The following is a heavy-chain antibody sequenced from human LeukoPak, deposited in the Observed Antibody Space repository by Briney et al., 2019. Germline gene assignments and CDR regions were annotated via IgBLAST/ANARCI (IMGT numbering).Heavy chain of an antibody. V-gene: IGHV4-34*01. D-gene: IGHD3-22*01. J-gene: IGHJ2*01. CDR3: ARRGDVSMIVVVTNDWYFDL. CDR2: INHSGST. Sequence: PSETLSLTCTVSGGSIRSGGYYWSWIRQPPGKGLEWIGEINHSGSTNHNPSLKSRVTISVDTSKNQFSLKLRSVTAADSAVYYCARRGDVSMIVVVTNDWYFDLWGRGTLVTVSS. CDR1: GGSIRSGGYY.